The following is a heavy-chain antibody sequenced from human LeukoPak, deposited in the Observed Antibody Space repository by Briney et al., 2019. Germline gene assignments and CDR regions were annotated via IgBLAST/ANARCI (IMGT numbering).Heavy chain of an antibody. CDR1: GFTFGTYT. J-gene: IGHJ6*02. CDR3: VRDTRSSYSYYGMDV. CDR2: ISSHSDYI. Sequence: PGGSLRLSCAASGFTFGTYTMSWVRQAPGKGLEWVSSISSHSDYIYYAESVKGRFTISRDNAKNSLFLQMNSLRAEDTAIYYCVRDTRSSYSYYGMDVWGQGTTVTVSS. V-gene: IGHV3-21*01. D-gene: IGHD3-10*01.